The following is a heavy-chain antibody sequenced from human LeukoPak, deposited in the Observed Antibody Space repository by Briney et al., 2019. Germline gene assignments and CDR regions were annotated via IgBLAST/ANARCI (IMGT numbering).Heavy chain of an antibody. CDR3: AGGTYPLED. Sequence: GGSLRLSCAASGFTFSGNYMTWVRQPPGKGLEWVSIIYSGGTTYYSDSVTGRFTISRDNSKNTVYLQVNSLRAEDTAVYYCAGGTYPLEDWGQGTLVTVSS. D-gene: IGHD1-26*01. V-gene: IGHV3-53*03. CDR1: GFTFSGNY. CDR2: IYSGGTT. J-gene: IGHJ4*02.